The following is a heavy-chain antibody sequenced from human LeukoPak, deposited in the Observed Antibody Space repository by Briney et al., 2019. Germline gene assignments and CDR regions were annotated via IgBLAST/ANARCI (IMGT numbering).Heavy chain of an antibody. Sequence: GRSLRLSCAASGFIFSSYGIHWVRQAPGKGLEWVALIWNDGSNEHYADSVKGRFTISRDNSKNTLYLQMNSLTAEDTAVYYCARDGPNCSGGNCYSGTLDYWGQGTLVTVSS. CDR2: IWNDGSNE. V-gene: IGHV3-33*01. D-gene: IGHD2-15*01. J-gene: IGHJ4*02. CDR1: GFIFSSYG. CDR3: ARDGPNCSGGNCYSGTLDY.